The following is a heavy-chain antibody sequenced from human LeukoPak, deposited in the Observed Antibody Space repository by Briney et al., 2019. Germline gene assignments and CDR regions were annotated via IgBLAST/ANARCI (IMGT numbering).Heavy chain of an antibody. CDR3: TERGAYYVDY. J-gene: IGHJ4*02. D-gene: IGHD3-16*01. CDR1: GFTFGTSA. V-gene: IGHV3-23*01. CDR2: ITSGDGSP. Sequence: GSLRLSCAASGFTFGTSAMGWVRQTPERGLEWVSTITSGDGSPYYADSVKGRFTISRDNSNNMLYLQMNSLRAEDTAVYYCTERGAYYVDYWGRGIPVTVSS.